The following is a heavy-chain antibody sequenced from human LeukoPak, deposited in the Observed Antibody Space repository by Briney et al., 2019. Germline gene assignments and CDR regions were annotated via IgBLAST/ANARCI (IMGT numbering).Heavy chain of an antibody. CDR1: GFTLSSYA. D-gene: IGHD5-12*01. CDR2: ISGSGSST. V-gene: IGHV3-23*01. J-gene: IGHJ4*02. Sequence: GGSMRLSCAASGFTLSSYAMSWVRQAAGKGLEWDSAISGSGSSTYYADSVKGRFTISRANSKNTLYLQMNSLRAEDTAVYYGAKVPFSSGYDPYYFDYWGQGTLVTVSS. CDR3: AKVPFSSGYDPYYFDY.